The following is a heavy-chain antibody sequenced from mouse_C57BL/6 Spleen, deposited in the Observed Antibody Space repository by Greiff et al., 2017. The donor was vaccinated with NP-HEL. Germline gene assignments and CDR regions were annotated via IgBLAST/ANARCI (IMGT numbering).Heavy chain of an antibody. CDR1: GYAFSSSW. CDR2: IYPGDGDT. D-gene: IGHD2-4*01. J-gene: IGHJ4*01. V-gene: IGHV1-82*01. Sequence: QVQLKQSGPELVKPGASVKISCKASGYAFSSSWMNWVKQRPGKGLEWIGRIYPGDGDTNYNGKFKGKATLTADKSSSTAYMQLSSLTSEDSAVYFCARVSYDYDEGYAMDYWGQGTSVTVSS. CDR3: ARVSYDYDEGYAMDY.